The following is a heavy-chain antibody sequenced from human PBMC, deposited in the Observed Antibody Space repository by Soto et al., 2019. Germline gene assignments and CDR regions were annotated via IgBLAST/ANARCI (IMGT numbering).Heavy chain of an antibody. CDR1: GGSISSYY. D-gene: IGHD3-3*01. Sequence: SETLSLTCTVSGGSISSYYWSWIRQHPGKGLEWIGYIYYSGSTNYNPSLKSRVTISVDTSKNQFSLKLSSVTAADTAVYYCARVGAYYDFWSGYYLNWFDPWGQGTLVTVSS. CDR3: ARVGAYYDFWSGYYLNWFDP. CDR2: IYYSGST. V-gene: IGHV4-59*01. J-gene: IGHJ5*02.